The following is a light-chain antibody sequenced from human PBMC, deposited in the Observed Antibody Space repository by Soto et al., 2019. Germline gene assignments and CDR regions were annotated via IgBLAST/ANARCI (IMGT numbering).Light chain of an antibody. CDR2: WAS. Sequence: DIVMTQSPESLAVSVGETVTIKCKSSQSVLFTSTNKNYLVWYQQKQGQPPRLLMFWASTRESGVPDRFSGKGSGTDFTLSISNLQADDVAVYYCQQYNNWPRYTFGQGTKLEIK. J-gene: IGKJ2*01. CDR3: QQYNNWPRYT. CDR1: QSVLFTSTNKNY. V-gene: IGKV4-1*01.